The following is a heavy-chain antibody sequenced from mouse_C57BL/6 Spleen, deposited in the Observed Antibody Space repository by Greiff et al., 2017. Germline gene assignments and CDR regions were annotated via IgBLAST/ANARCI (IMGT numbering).Heavy chain of an antibody. Sequence: EVQLLESGPGMVKPSQSLSLTCTVTGYSITSGYDWHWIRHFPGNKLEWMGYISYSGSTNYNPSLKSRISITHDTSKNHFFLKLNSVTTEDTATYYCARGDYYSNLAWFAYWGQGTLVTVSA. J-gene: IGHJ3*01. CDR3: ARGDYYSNLAWFAY. D-gene: IGHD2-5*01. V-gene: IGHV3-1*01. CDR2: ISYSGST. CDR1: GYSITSGYD.